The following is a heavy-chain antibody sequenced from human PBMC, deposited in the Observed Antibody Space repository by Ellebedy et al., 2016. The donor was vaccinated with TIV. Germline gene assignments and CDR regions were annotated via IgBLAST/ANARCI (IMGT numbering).Heavy chain of an antibody. D-gene: IGHD6-13*01. J-gene: IGHJ4*02. CDR3: ARLESRIAAAGFTVY. Sequence: PGGSLRLSCKGSGYSFTSYWISWVRQMPGKGLEWMGRIDPSDSYTNYSPSFQGHVTISADKSISTAYLQWSSLKASDTAMYYCARLESRIAAAGFTVYWGQGTLVTVSS. V-gene: IGHV5-10-1*01. CDR2: IDPSDSYT. CDR1: GYSFTSYW.